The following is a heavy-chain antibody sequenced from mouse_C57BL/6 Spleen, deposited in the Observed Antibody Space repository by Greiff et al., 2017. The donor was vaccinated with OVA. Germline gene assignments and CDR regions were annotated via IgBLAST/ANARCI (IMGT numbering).Heavy chain of an antibody. CDR2: IDPSDSYT. V-gene: IGHV1-69*01. CDR1: GYTFTSYW. J-gene: IGHJ3*01. Sequence: VQLQQPGAELVMPGASVKLSCKASGYTFTSYWMHWVKQRPGQGLEWIGEIDPSDSYTNYNQKFKGKSTLTVDKSSSTAYLQLSSLTSENSAVYDCARGGDYNGCAFWGQGTLVTVSA. D-gene: IGHD1-1*01. CDR3: ARGGDYNGCAF.